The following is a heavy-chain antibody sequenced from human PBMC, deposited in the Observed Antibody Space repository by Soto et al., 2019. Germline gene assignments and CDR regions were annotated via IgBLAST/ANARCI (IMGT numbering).Heavy chain of an antibody. V-gene: IGHV1-69*13. J-gene: IGHJ4*02. CDR3: ARGFTTGATIGGFDY. Sequence: SVKVSCKASGATFSGSAFSWVRQAPGQGLEWMGGITPTLGTTNYAQHLQGRVTITADESTGTSFMELTSLTSADTAVYYCARGFTTGATIGGFDYWGQGXLVTVYS. CDR1: GATFSGSA. D-gene: IGHD1-1*01. CDR2: ITPTLGTT.